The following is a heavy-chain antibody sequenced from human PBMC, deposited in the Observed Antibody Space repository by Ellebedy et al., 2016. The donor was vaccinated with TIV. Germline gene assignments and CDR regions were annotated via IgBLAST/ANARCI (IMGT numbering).Heavy chain of an antibody. Sequence: GSLRLXXSVSGCSMSHIYWSWIRQPAGKVLEWIGRVLPTGSTDYNPSLKSRVTISIDTSKNQFSLKLKSVTAADTAVYFCARGPGGTGDPPLDYWGQGTLITVS. CDR3: ARGPGGTGDPPLDY. J-gene: IGHJ4*02. CDR2: VLPTGST. D-gene: IGHD4-17*01. V-gene: IGHV4-4*07. CDR1: GCSMSHIY.